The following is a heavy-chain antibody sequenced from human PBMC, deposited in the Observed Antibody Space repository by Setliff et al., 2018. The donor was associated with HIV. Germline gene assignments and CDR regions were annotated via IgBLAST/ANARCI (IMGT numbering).Heavy chain of an antibody. J-gene: IGHJ4*02. V-gene: IGHV1-46*02. Sequence: ASVKVSCKTSGYTFNSYYIHWVRQAPGQGLEWMGIINSSGDSTSYAQKFQGRVTMTRDTSTSTVYMELSSLTYEDTAIYYCASGFRATVPDYWGQGTLVTVSS. CDR3: ASGFRATVPDY. CDR2: INSSGDST. CDR1: GYTFNSYY. D-gene: IGHD4-17*01.